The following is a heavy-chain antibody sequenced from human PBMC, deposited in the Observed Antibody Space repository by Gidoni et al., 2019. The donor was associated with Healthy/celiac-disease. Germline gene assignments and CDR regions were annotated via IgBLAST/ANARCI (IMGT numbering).Heavy chain of an antibody. CDR1: GFTFSSYG. Sequence: QVQLVESGGGVVQPGRSLRLSCAASGFTFSSYGMHWVRQAPGKGLEGVAVIWYDGSNKYYADSVKGRFTISRDNSKNTLYLQMNSLRAEDTAVYYCARDHGVVPAALFDYWGQGTLVTVSS. V-gene: IGHV3-33*01. CDR2: IWYDGSNK. D-gene: IGHD2-2*01. CDR3: ARDHGVVPAALFDY. J-gene: IGHJ4*02.